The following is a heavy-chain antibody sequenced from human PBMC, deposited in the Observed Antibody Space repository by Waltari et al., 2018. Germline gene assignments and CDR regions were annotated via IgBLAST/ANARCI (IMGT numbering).Heavy chain of an antibody. CDR3: AKVSMITFGGVIAPFDY. CDR2: IYSGGSST. Sequence: EVQLLESGGGLVQPGGSLRLSCAASGFTFSSYAMSWVRQAPGKGLEWVSVIYSGGSSTYYADSVKGRFTISRDNSKNTLYLQMNSLRAEDTAVYYCAKVSMITFGGVIAPFDYWGQGTLVTVSS. V-gene: IGHV3-23*03. CDR1: GFTFSSYA. D-gene: IGHD3-16*02. J-gene: IGHJ4*02.